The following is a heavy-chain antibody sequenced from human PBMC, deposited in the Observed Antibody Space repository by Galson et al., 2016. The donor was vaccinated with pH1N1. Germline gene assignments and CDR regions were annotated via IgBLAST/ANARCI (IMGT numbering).Heavy chain of an antibody. CDR1: GYIFSTSW. CDR2: VYPGDSDT. V-gene: IGHV5-51*01. J-gene: IGHJ6*02. CDR3: ARHQSSSDDYFFYNMDV. Sequence: QSGAEVKKPGESLKISCKGSGYIFSTSWIGWVRQMPGKGLEWMGIVYPGDSDTRYSPSFKGQVTISVDKSISTAYLQWSSLKASDSAIYFCARHQSSSDDYFFYNMDVWGQGTTVTVSS. D-gene: IGHD6-6*01.